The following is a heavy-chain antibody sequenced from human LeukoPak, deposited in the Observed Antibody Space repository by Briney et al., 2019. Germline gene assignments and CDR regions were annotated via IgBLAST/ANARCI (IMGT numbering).Heavy chain of an antibody. CDR2: ISSSSTYI. J-gene: IGHJ3*02. V-gene: IGHV3-21*04. CDR1: GFTFSTYS. CDR3: ARDNDYGDYGAFDI. D-gene: IGHD4-17*01. Sequence: GGSLRLSCAASGFTFSTYSMNWVRQAPGKGLEWVSSISSSSTYIYYADSVKGRFTISRDNAKNSLYLQMNSLRAEDTAVYYCARDNDYGDYGAFDIWGQGTMVTVSS.